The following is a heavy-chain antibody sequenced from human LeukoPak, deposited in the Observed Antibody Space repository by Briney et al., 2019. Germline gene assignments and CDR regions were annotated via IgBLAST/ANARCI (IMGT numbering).Heavy chain of an antibody. Sequence: PGGSLRLSCAASGFTFSNYWMTWVRQAPGKGLEWVANIKQNGGEKYYVDSVKGRFTISRDNAKNSLYLEMNNLRAEDTAVYYCARTPDGPDYWGQGTLDTVSS. CDR1: GFTFSNYW. D-gene: IGHD5-24*01. CDR2: IKQNGGEK. J-gene: IGHJ4*02. V-gene: IGHV3-7*03. CDR3: ARTPDGPDY.